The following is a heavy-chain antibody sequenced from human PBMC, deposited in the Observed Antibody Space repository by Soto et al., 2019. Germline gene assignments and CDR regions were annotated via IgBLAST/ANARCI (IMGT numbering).Heavy chain of an antibody. CDR1: GGTFSSYA. V-gene: IGHV1-69*12. J-gene: IGHJ6*02. CDR2: IIPIFGTA. CDR3: AKNPENYYYGMDV. Sequence: QVQLVQSGAEVKKPGSSVKVSCKASGGTFSSYAISWVRQAPGQGLEWMGGIIPIFGTADYAQKCQGRVTITADESTSTANVELSSLRSEDTAVYYCAKNPENYYYGMDVWGQGTTVTVSS.